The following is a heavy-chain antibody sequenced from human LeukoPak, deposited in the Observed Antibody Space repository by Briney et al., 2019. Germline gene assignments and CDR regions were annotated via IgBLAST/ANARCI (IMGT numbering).Heavy chain of an antibody. V-gene: IGHV3-7*01. CDR3: ARAGEMRYMDV. D-gene: IGHD5-24*01. J-gene: IGHJ6*03. CDR2: IKQDGSEK. CDR1: GFTFSSYW. Sequence: GGSLRLSCAASGFTFSSYWMSWVRQAPGKGLEWVANIKQDGSEKYYVDSVKGRFTISRDNAKNSLFLQMNSLRVDDTATYYCARAGEMRYMDVWGKGTAVAVS.